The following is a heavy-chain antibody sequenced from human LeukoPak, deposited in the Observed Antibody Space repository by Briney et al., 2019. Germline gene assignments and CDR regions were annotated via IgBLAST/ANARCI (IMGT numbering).Heavy chain of an antibody. CDR1: GYTFINAW. V-gene: IGHV3-15*01. J-gene: IGHJ4*02. CDR3: TTIGSSSPDY. D-gene: IGHD6-13*01. CDR2: IKSKTDGGRT. Sequence: PGGSLRLSCAASGYTFINAWMSWVRQAPEKGREWVGRIKSKTDGGRTDYAAHVKGRFTISREDSKNTLYLQMNSLQTEDTAVYYCTTIGSSSPDYWGQGTLVTVSS.